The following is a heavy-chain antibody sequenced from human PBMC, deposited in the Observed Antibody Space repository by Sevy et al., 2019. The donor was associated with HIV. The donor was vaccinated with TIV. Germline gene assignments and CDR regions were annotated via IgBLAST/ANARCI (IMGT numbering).Heavy chain of an antibody. CDR2: IKQDGSEK. V-gene: IGHV3-7*03. J-gene: IGHJ6*02. Sequence: GGSLRLSCAASGFTFSSYWMRWVRQAPGKGLEWVANIKQDGSEKYYVDSVKGRFTISRDNAKNSLYLQMNSLRAEDTAVYYCARVKGTHYYYGMDVWGQGTTVTVSS. CDR3: ARVKGTHYYYGMDV. D-gene: IGHD1-7*01. CDR1: GFTFSSYW.